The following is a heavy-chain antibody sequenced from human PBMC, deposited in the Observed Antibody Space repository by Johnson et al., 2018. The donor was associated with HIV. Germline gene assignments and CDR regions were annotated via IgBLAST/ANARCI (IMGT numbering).Heavy chain of an antibody. CDR1: GFTFSSYA. J-gene: IGHJ3*02. CDR3: ARGKKSLPDAFDI. V-gene: IGHV3-30*04. CDR2: ISYDGSNK. Sequence: QVQLVESGGGVVQPGRSLKLSCGASGFTFSSYAMHWVRQAPGKGLEWVAVISYDGSNKYYADSVKGRFTISRDNSKNTLYLQMNSLRAEDTAVYYCARGKKSLPDAFDIWGQGTMVTVSS.